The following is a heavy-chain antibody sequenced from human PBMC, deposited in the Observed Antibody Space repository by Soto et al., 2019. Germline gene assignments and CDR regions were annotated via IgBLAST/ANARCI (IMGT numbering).Heavy chain of an antibody. CDR1: GFTFSSYS. CDR2: ISSGSKTT. CDR3: TREDILGARSFDY. Sequence: LRLSCAASGFTFSSYSVNWVRQAPGKGLEWISYISSGSKTTYYADSVKGRFTVSRDNAKNSQYLQMNSLRDEDTAVYYCTREDILGARSFDYWGQGTLVTVSS. D-gene: IGHD1-26*01. V-gene: IGHV3-48*02. J-gene: IGHJ4*02.